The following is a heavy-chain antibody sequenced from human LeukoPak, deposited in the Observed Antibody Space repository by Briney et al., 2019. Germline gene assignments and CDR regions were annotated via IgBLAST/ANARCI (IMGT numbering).Heavy chain of an antibody. D-gene: IGHD3-10*01. J-gene: IGHJ3*02. V-gene: IGHV4-59*01. CDR1: GGSISSYY. Sequence: SETLSLTCTVSGGSISSYYWSWIRQPPGKGLEWIGYIYYSGSTNYNPSLKSRVTISVDTPKNQFSLKLSSVTAADTAVYYCARTEFDAFDIWGQGTMVTVSS. CDR3: ARTEFDAFDI. CDR2: IYYSGST.